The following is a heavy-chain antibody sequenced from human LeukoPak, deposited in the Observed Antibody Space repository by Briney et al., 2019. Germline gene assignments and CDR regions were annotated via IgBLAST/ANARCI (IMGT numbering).Heavy chain of an antibody. CDR1: GFTVSSKH. J-gene: IGHJ4*02. CDR3: VRGVGVSRFNYLDS. Sequence: PGGSLRLSCAGSGFTVSSKHMSWVRQAPGKGLEWVSVIYSGGSTYYADSVKGRFTISRDNSKNTLYLQMNSLRVEDTAVYYCVRGVGVSRFNYLDSWGQGTLVIVSS. D-gene: IGHD6-13*01. V-gene: IGHV3-66*01. CDR2: IYSGGST.